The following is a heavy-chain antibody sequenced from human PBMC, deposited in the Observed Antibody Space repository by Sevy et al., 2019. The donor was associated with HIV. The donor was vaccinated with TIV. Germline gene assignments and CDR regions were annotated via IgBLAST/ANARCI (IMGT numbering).Heavy chain of an antibody. CDR3: AREAKLGAPLGY. CDR1: GGSISLYY. CDR2: IYGSGST. D-gene: IGHD3-16*01. Sequence: SETLSLTCTVSGGSISLYYWSWIRQPAGKGLEWIGHIYGSGSTSYNPSLKSRVTMSVDTSQNQISLKLTSVTAADTAVDYCAREAKLGAPLGYWGQGTLVTVSS. J-gene: IGHJ4*02. V-gene: IGHV4-4*07.